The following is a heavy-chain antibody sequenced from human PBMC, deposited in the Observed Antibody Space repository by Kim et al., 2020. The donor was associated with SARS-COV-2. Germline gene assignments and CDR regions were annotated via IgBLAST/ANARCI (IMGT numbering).Heavy chain of an antibody. D-gene: IGHD3-10*01. CDR3: ARQGGIGTLLRDAFYI. CDR1: GGSINNYY. J-gene: IGHJ3*02. CDR2: IYYSGRT. Sequence: SETLSLTCTVSGGSINNYYWSWIRQPPGKGLEWIGQIYYSGRTNYNPSLKSRVTISLDMSKTQFSLNLTSVSAADTAVYYCARQGGIGTLLRDAFYIWGQGTLATVSS. V-gene: IGHV4-59*08.